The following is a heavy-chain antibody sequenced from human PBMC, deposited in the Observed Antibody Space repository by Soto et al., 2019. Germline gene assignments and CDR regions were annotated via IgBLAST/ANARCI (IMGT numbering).Heavy chain of an antibody. CDR1: GYTFTSYG. Sequence: ASVKVSCKASGYTFTSYGISWVRQAPGQGLEWMGWISAYNGNTNYAQKLQGRVTMTTDTSTSTAYMELRSLRSDDTAVYYCARDTKLMVYAIHCFEPWGQGTLVTVSS. J-gene: IGHJ5*02. CDR3: ARDTKLMVYAIHCFEP. D-gene: IGHD2-8*01. CDR2: ISAYNGNT. V-gene: IGHV1-18*01.